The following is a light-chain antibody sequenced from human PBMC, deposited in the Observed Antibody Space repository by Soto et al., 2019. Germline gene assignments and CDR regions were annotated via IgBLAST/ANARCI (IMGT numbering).Light chain of an antibody. J-gene: IGKJ2*01. CDR2: GAS. CDR1: QSVSSSY. V-gene: IGKV3-20*01. Sequence: EIVLTQSPGTLSLSPGERATLSCRASQSVSSSYLAWHQQKPGQAPRLLIYGASSRATGIPDRFSGSGSGTDFTLTISRLEPEAFAVYYCQQYGSSVTFGQGTKLEIK. CDR3: QQYGSSVT.